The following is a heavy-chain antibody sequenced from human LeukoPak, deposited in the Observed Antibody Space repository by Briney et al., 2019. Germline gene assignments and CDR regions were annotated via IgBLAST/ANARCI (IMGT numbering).Heavy chain of an antibody. J-gene: IGHJ6*03. CDR2: MNPNSGNT. CDR1: GYTFTSYD. D-gene: IGHD3-22*01. V-gene: IGHV1-8*03. Sequence: GASVKVSCKPSGYTFTSYDINWVRQATGQGLEWMGWMNPNSGNTGYAQKFQGRVTITRNTSISTAYMELSSLRSEDTAVYYCARVGVIGSPYYYYMDVWGKGTTVTVSS. CDR3: ARVGVIGSPYYYYMDV.